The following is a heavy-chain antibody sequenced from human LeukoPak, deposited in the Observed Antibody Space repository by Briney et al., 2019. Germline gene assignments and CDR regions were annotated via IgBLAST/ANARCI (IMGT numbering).Heavy chain of an antibody. Sequence: PGGSLRLSCAASSYIFSDAWMNWVRQAPGKGLEWVGRIETKAHGGTTKYAAPVKGRFTISRDDSKNTLYLQMSSLKTEDTAVYYCTTDPFYDSAGFAFWGQGTLVTVS. CDR3: TTDPFYDSAGFAF. CDR2: IETKAHGGTT. V-gene: IGHV3-15*07. CDR1: SYIFSDAW. J-gene: IGHJ4*02. D-gene: IGHD5/OR15-5a*01.